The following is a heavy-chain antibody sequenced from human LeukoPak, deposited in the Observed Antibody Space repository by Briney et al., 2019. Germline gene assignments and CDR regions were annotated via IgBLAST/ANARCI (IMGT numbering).Heavy chain of an antibody. Sequence: PGGSRSLSWAASGFTFSSYAMSWVRQAQGKGREWVSLISDSGGSTFYADFVKGRFTISRDNSKNTLSLQMNSLRADDTAVYYCAKGKGSSISCSDYWGQGTLVTVSS. J-gene: IGHJ4*02. V-gene: IGHV3-23*01. CDR3: AKGKGSSISCSDY. D-gene: IGHD2-2*01. CDR1: GFTFSSYA. CDR2: ISDSGGST.